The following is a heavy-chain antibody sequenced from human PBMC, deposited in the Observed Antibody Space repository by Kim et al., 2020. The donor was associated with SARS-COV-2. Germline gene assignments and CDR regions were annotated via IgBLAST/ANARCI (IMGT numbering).Heavy chain of an antibody. CDR3: AKNVHVTSVTFLWYFDL. J-gene: IGHJ2*01. CDR2: IFGSGHGT. D-gene: IGHD2-2*01. CDR1: RFTFSSSA. Sequence: GGSLRLSCAASRFTFSSSAMTWVRQAPGKGLEWVSTIFGSGHGTYYTDSVKGRFIISRDNSKNTLYLQMNNLRADDTAIYYCAKNVHVTSVTFLWYFDLWGRGTSVXVSS. V-gene: IGHV3-23*01.